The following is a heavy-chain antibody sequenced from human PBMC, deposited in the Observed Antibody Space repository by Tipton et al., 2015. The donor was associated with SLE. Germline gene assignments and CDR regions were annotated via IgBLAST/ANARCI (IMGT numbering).Heavy chain of an antibody. D-gene: IGHD3-3*01. V-gene: IGHV4-59*12. CDR1: GGPFSGYY. CDR2: MYSNGDI. J-gene: IGHJ5*02. Sequence: GLVKPSGTLSLTCTVSGGPFSGYYWGWIRQSPGKGLEWIGYMYSNGDINYNPSLRGRVTISVDTSKNQFSLKLSSVTAADTAVYYCARGNQFKLRFLDPAWFDPWGQGTLVTVSS. CDR3: ARGNQFKLRFLDPAWFDP.